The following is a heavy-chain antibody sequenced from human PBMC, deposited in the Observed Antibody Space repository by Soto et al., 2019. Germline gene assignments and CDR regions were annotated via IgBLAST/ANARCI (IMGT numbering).Heavy chain of an antibody. V-gene: IGHV1-2*02. CDR3: ARAVGSSWYLIALY. CDR1: GYTFTGYY. Sequence: ASVKVSCKASGYTFTGYYMHWVRQAPGQGLEWMGWINPNSGGTNYAQKFQGRVTMTRDTSISTAYMELSRLRSDDTAVYYCARAVGSSWYLIALYWGQGTLVTVSS. D-gene: IGHD6-13*01. J-gene: IGHJ4*02. CDR2: INPNSGGT.